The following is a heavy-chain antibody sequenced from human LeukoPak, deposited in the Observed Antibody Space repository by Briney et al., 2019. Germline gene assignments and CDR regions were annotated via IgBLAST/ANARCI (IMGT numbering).Heavy chain of an antibody. Sequence: ASETLSLTCTVSGGSIRSYYWSWIRQPPGKGLEWIGYIYYSGSTNYDPSLKSRVTISVDTSKNQFSLKLSSVTAADTAVYYCARSRDGYNPWDYWGQGTLVTVSS. CDR2: IYYSGST. CDR3: ARSRDGYNPWDY. CDR1: GGSIRSYY. V-gene: IGHV4-59*01. D-gene: IGHD5-24*01. J-gene: IGHJ4*02.